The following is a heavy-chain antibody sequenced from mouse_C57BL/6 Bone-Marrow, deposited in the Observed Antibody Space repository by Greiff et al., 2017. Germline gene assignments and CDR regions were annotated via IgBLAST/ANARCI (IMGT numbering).Heavy chain of an antibody. J-gene: IGHJ1*03. V-gene: IGHV1-7*01. CDR2: INPSSGYT. CDR3: AIEPLWYFDV. Sequence: VQRVESGAELAKPGASVKLSCKASGYTFTSYWMHWVKQRPGQGLEWIGYINPSSGYTKYNQKFKDKATLTADKSSSTAYMQLSSLTYEDSAVYYCAIEPLWYFDVWGTGTTVTVSS. CDR1: GYTFTSYW.